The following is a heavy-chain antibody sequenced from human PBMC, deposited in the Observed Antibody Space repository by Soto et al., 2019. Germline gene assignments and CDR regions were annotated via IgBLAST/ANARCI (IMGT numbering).Heavy chain of an antibody. V-gene: IGHV1-18*01. D-gene: IGHD1-1*01. CDR2: ISAHNGNT. CDR1: GYAFTTYG. CDR3: ARGRYGDY. J-gene: IGHJ4*02. Sequence: QVHLVQSGAEVKKPGASVKVSCQGSGYAFTTYGITWVRQAPGQGLEWMGWISAHNGNTNYAQKLQGRVTVTRDTPTNTTYMELRSLRYDDTAVYYCARGRYGDYWGQGALVTVSS.